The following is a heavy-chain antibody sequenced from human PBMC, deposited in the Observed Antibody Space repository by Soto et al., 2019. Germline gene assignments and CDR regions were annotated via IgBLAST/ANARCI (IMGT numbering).Heavy chain of an antibody. V-gene: IGHV3-48*02. Sequence: PGGSLRLSCVVSGFTFSSYNMNWVRQAPGKGLEWVTYISGRGSTIYYADSVKGRFTISRDNVKNSLYLQMNSLRDEDTAVYYCARSKYIDYWGQGTLVTVSS. CDR3: ARSKYIDY. CDR2: ISGRGSTI. D-gene: IGHD4-4*01. CDR1: GFTFSSYN. J-gene: IGHJ4*02.